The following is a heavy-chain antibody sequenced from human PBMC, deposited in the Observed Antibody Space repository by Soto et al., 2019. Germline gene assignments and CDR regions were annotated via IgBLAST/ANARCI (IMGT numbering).Heavy chain of an antibody. Sequence: PSETLSLTCVVSNFSISSGYYWGWIRQSPGKGLEWIASIYRSVTTSYNPSLKSRVTISVDPSKNQFSLMLTSVTAADKAVYYCARTNSGSYSSVFNHWGRGSLVTVSS. J-gene: IGHJ1*01. CDR2: IYRSVTT. D-gene: IGHD1-26*01. CDR3: ARTNSGSYSSVFNH. V-gene: IGHV4-38-2*01. CDR1: NFSISSGYY.